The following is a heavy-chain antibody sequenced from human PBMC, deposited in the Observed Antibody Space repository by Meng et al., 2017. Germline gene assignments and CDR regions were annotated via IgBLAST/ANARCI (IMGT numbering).Heavy chain of an antibody. Sequence: SAPTLVKPTQTLTLTCTFSGFSLSTRGVGVGWIRQPPGKALEWLAPIYWDDDDRYSPSLKSRLTITKDTSKNQVVLTMTNMDPVDTATYYCAHGFNDFWSGYYYYYYGMDVWGQGTTVTVSS. V-gene: IGHV2-5*02. CDR3: AHGFNDFWSGYYYYYYGMDV. CDR2: IYWDDDD. D-gene: IGHD3-3*01. J-gene: IGHJ6*02. CDR1: GFSLSTRGVG.